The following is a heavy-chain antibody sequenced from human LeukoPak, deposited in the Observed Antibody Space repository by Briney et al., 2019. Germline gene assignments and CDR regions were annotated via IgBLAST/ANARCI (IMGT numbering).Heavy chain of an antibody. CDR1: GASVTMGSYY. V-gene: IGHV4-39*01. CDR2: FHFSGST. D-gene: IGHD3-22*01. Sequence: SETLSLTCSVSGASVTMGSYYWAWIRQPPGKGLEWIGTFHFSGSTYYNPSLKSRVTISVDTSKNSVSLMLRSVTAADTAVYFCARPFQDYDKGTFFYFFDFWGQGILVTVSS. J-gene: IGHJ4*02. CDR3: ARPFQDYDKGTFFYFFDF.